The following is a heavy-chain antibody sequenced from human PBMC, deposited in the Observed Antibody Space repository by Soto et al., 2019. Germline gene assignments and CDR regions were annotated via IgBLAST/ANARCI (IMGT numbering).Heavy chain of an antibody. CDR3: GRSLGGDSYYYGMDV. D-gene: IGHD2-21*02. CDR2: IYYSGST. J-gene: IGHJ6*02. V-gene: IGHV4-59*01. CDR1: GGSISSYY. Sequence: QVQLQESGPGLVKPSETLSLTCTVSGGSISSYYWSWIRQPPGKGLEWIGYIYYSGSTNYNPFLTSRVTISEDTSKSQFSLTVSAANAAGTAVYSWGRSLGGDSYYYGMDVWGQGSTVTVSS.